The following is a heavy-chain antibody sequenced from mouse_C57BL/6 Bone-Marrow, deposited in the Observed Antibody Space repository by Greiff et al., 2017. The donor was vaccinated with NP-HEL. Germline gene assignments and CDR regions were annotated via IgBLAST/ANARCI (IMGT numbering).Heavy chain of an antibody. Sequence: EVKLVESGPGLVKPSQSLSLTCSVTGYSITSGYYWNWIRQFPGNKLEWMGYISYDGSNNYNPSLKNRISITRDTSKNQFFLKLNSVTTEDTATYYCARRDYGSSYSWFAYWGQGTLVTVSA. J-gene: IGHJ3*01. V-gene: IGHV3-6*01. CDR1: GYSITSGYY. CDR3: ARRDYGSSYSWFAY. CDR2: ISYDGSN. D-gene: IGHD1-1*01.